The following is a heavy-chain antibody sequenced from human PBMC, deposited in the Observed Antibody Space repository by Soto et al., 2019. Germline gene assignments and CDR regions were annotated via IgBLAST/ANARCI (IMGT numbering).Heavy chain of an antibody. CDR3: ARAGPSSGSYYYYYGMDV. V-gene: IGHV1-46*01. Sequence: ASVKVSSKASGYTFTSYYMHWVRQAPGQGLEWMGIINPSGGSTSYAQKFQGRVTMTRDTSTSTVYMELSSLRSEDTAVYYCARAGPSSGSYYYYYGMDVWGQGTTVTVSS. J-gene: IGHJ6*02. CDR1: GYTFTSYY. D-gene: IGHD5-12*01. CDR2: INPSGGST.